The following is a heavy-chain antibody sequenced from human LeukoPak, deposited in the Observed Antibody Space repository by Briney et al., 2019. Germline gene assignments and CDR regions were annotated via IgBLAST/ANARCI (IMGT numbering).Heavy chain of an antibody. J-gene: IGHJ4*02. CDR2: INHSGST. CDR1: GGSFSGYY. CDR3: ARGLKDIVVVPAAVQYYFDY. V-gene: IGHV4-34*01. Sequence: KTSETLSLTCAVYGGSFSGYYWSWIRQPPGKGLEWIGEINHSGSTNYNPSLKSRVTISVDTSKNQFSLKLSSVTAADTAVYYCARGLKDIVVVPAAVQYYFDYWGQGTLVTVSS. D-gene: IGHD2-2*02.